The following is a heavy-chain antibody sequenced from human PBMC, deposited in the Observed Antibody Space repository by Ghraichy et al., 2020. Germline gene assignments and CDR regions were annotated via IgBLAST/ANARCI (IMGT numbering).Heavy chain of an antibody. V-gene: IGHV3-48*02. J-gene: IGHJ6*02. D-gene: IGHD3-3*01. CDR1: GFTFSSYS. CDR2: IAATTGDI. CDR3: ATPYYNYWSGYLPAGGMDV. Sequence: GALRLSCAASGFTFSSYSMNWVRQAPGKGLEWVSTIAATTGDIYYADSVKGRVTSSRDSAKNSLYLQLNSLRDEDTAVYYCATPYYNYWSGYLPAGGMDVWGQGTTVTVSS.